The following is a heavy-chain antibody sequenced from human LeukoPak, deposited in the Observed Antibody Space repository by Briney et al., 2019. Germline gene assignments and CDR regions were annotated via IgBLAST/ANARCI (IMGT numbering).Heavy chain of an antibody. D-gene: IGHD5-24*01. V-gene: IGHV3-21*01. J-gene: IGHJ4*02. CDR3: ARDFDRFTIN. CDR2: ISSSSSYI. Sequence: GGSLRLSCAASGFTYSSYSMNWVRQAPGKGLEWVSSISSSSSYIYYADSVKGRFTISRDNAKNSLYLQMNSLRAEDTAVYYCARDFDRFTINWGQGTLVTVSS. CDR1: GFTYSSYS.